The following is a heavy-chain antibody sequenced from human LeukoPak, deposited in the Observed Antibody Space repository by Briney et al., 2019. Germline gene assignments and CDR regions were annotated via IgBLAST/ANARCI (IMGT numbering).Heavy chain of an antibody. V-gene: IGHV3-74*01. CDR3: ARDGESTVVYDY. CDR2: INTDGSST. CDR1: GFTFSSYW. Sequence: GGSLRLSCAASGFTFSSYWMHWARQAPGKGLVWVSHINTDGSSTNHADSVNGRFTISRDNAKNTLYLQMNSLRAEDTAVYYCARDGESTVVYDYWGQGTLVTVSS. J-gene: IGHJ4*02. D-gene: IGHD4-23*01.